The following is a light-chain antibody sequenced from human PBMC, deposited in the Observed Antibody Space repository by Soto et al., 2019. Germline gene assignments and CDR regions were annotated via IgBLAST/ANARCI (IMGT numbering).Light chain of an antibody. CDR1: QSISNY. V-gene: IGKV1-39*01. Sequence: DMEMTQSPSSLSASVGDRVTITCRASQSISNYLNWYQHKPGKVPKHLIYDASSLQSGVPTRFSGSGSVTDFTLTINSLQPEDFATYYCQQSYGTPLTFVGGTKIEIK. CDR3: QQSYGTPLT. CDR2: DAS. J-gene: IGKJ4*02.